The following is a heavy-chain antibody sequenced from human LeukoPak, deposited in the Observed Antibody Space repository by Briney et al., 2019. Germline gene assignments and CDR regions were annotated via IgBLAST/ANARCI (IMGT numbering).Heavy chain of an antibody. CDR2: VNPNSGNT. CDR1: GYTFTSYD. D-gene: IGHD7-27*01. V-gene: IGHV1-8*03. Sequence: ASVKVSCKASGYTFTSYDINWVRQATGQGLEWMGWVNPNSGNTGYAQKFQGRVTITRNTSISTAYMELSSLRSEDTAVYYCARRPTGDLGFDYWGQGTLVTVSS. CDR3: ARRPTGDLGFDY. J-gene: IGHJ4*02.